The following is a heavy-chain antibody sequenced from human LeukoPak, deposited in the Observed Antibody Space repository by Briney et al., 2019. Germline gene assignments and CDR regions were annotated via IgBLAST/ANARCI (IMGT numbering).Heavy chain of an antibody. CDR1: GYSFTSYG. J-gene: IGHJ3*02. V-gene: IGHV1-18*01. CDR3: ARDSRGYTDPFDI. Sequence: ASVKVSCKASGYSFTSYGISWVRQAPGQGLEWMGWISAYNGNTNFAQKVRGRVTLTTDTSTSTGYMELRSLRSDDTAVYFCARDSRGYTDPFDIWGQGTMVTVSS. D-gene: IGHD5-18*01. CDR2: ISAYNGNT.